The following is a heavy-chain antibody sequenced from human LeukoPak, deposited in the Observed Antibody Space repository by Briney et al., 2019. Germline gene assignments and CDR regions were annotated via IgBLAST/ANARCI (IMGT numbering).Heavy chain of an antibody. CDR3: ARNGGSYSFDY. D-gene: IGHD1-26*01. J-gene: IGHJ4*02. Sequence: TSETLSLTCTVSGGSISSYYWSWIRQPPGKGLEWIGYIYYSGSTNYSPSLKSRVTISVDTSKNQFSLKLSSVTPADTAVYYCARNGGSYSFDYWGQGTLVTVSS. CDR2: IYYSGST. CDR1: GGSISSYY. V-gene: IGHV4-59*01.